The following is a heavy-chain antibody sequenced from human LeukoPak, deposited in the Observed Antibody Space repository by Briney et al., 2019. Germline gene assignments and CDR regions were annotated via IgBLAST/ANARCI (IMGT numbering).Heavy chain of an antibody. D-gene: IGHD1-26*01. J-gene: IGHJ4*02. CDR1: GFTFGGYS. CDR2: ISWNSGSI. V-gene: IGHV3-9*01. Sequence: SLSLSCAASGFTFGGYSMHWVRQAPGKGLEWVSGISWNSGSIGYADSVKGRFTISRDNANNSPYLQMNSLRAEDTALYDCAKDIREYSGSFDHFDYWGQGTLVTVSS. CDR3: AKDIREYSGSFDHFDY.